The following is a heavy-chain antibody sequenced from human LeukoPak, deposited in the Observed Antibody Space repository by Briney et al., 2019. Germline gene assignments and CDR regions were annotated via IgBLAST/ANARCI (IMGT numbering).Heavy chain of an antibody. J-gene: IGHJ3*02. CDR2: ISGSGGST. CDR1: GFTFSSYA. CDR3: AKDRESTYYYDSGGAFDI. V-gene: IGHV3-23*01. Sequence: GGSLRLSCAASGFTFSSYAMSWVRQAPGKGLEWVSAISGSGGSTYYADSVKGRFTISRDNSKNTLYLQMNSLRAEDTAVYYCAKDRESTYYYDSGGAFDIWGQGTMVTVSS. D-gene: IGHD3-22*01.